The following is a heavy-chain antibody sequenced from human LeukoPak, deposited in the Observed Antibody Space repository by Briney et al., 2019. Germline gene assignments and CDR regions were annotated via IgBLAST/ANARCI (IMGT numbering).Heavy chain of an antibody. CDR1: GFTFSSYA. J-gene: IGHJ1*01. Sequence: GGSLRLSCAASGFTFSSYAMSWVRQAPGKGLEWVSAISGSGGSTYYADSVKGRFTISRDNSKSTLYLHMNSLRAEDTAVYYCAKSIGYFDWFLPFQHWGQGSLVAVSS. CDR2: ISGSGGST. CDR3: AKSIGYFDWFLPFQH. V-gene: IGHV3-23*01. D-gene: IGHD3-9*01.